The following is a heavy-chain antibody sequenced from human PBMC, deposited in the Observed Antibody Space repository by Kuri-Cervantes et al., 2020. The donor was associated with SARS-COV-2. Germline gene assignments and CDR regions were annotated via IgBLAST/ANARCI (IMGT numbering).Heavy chain of an antibody. CDR2: ISYDGSNK. Sequence: GESLKISCAASGFTFSSYGMHWVRQAPGKGLEWVAVISYDGSNKYYADSVKGRFTISRDNSKYTLYLQMNSLRAEDTAVYYCARDLRGYCSGGSCYSDLFNFGFDYWGQGTLVTVSS. CDR3: ARDLRGYCSGGSCYSDLFNFGFDY. J-gene: IGHJ4*02. CDR1: GFTFSSYG. D-gene: IGHD2-15*01. V-gene: IGHV3-30*03.